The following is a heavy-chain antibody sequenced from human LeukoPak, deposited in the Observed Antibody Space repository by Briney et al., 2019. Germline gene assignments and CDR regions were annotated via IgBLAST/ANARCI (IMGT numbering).Heavy chain of an antibody. J-gene: IGHJ4*02. Sequence: SETLSLTCTVSGGTISGYHWSWIRQPPGKGLEWIGNIYYSGSTNYNPSLKSRVTISVDTSKNQFSLKLSSVTTADTAVYYCARSTVTAAPLFYWGQGTLVTVSS. CDR1: GGTISGYH. V-gene: IGHV4-59*01. D-gene: IGHD4-17*01. CDR2: IYYSGST. CDR3: ARSTVTAAPLFY.